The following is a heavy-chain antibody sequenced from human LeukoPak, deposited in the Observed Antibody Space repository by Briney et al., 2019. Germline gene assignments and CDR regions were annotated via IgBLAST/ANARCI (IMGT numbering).Heavy chain of an antibody. V-gene: IGHV3-7*01. Sequence: PGGSLRLSCAPSGFTFSSYWMSWVRQAPGKGLEWVANIKQDGSEKYYVDSVKGRFTISRDNAKNSLYLQMNSLRAEDTAVYYCARDGWYYDSSGFYWGQGTLVTVSS. J-gene: IGHJ4*02. D-gene: IGHD3-22*01. CDR3: ARDGWYYDSSGFY. CDR2: IKQDGSEK. CDR1: GFTFSSYW.